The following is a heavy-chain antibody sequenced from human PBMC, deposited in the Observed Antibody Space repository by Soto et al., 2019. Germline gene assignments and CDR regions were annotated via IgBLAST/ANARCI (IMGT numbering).Heavy chain of an antibody. V-gene: IGHV1-69*01. CDR3: VPLQPSAIVGRPGVDV. D-gene: IGHD6-6*01. J-gene: IGHJ6*02. CDR2: VIPLFRTT. CDR1: GDTFSRYA. Sequence: QVQLVQSGAEVKKPGSSVKVSCKASGDTFSRYAITWVRQAPGQGLEWMGGVIPLFRTTNYAQKFQGRVTITAHECTTTAYMELSDLRSEDTAVYYCVPLQPSAIVGRPGVDVWGQGTTVTFSS.